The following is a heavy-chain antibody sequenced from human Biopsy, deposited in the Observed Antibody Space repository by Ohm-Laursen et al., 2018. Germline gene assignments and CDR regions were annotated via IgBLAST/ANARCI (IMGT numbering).Heavy chain of an antibody. Sequence: SVKVSCKVPGGTFSNYGVNWVRQAPGQGLEWLGGNIPILGTGNYAQKFQDRVTVAADTSTSTATMELRSLRSDDTAVYYCATKLTGYFHHWGQGTLVSVSS. V-gene: IGHV1-69*06. CDR3: ATKLTGYFHH. CDR2: NIPILGTG. J-gene: IGHJ1*01. D-gene: IGHD3-9*01. CDR1: GGTFSNYG.